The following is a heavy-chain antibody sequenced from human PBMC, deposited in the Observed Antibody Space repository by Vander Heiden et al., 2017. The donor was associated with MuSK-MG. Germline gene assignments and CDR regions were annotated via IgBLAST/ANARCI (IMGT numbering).Heavy chain of an antibody. J-gene: IGHJ5*02. D-gene: IGHD3-10*01. CDR1: GFTFSRYA. CDR2: ISYDGSNK. Sequence: QVQLVESGGGVVQPGRSLRLSCAASGFTFSRYAMHWVRQAPGKGLEWVAVISYDGSNKYYADSVKGRFTISRDNSKNTLYLQMNSLRAEDTAVYYCARDGITMVRGVIWNWFDPWGQGTLVTVSS. V-gene: IGHV3-30*04. CDR3: ARDGITMVRGVIWNWFDP.